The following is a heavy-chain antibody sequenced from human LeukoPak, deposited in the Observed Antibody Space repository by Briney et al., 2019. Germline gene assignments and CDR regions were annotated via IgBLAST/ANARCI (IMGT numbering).Heavy chain of an antibody. V-gene: IGHV1-46*01. CDR3: ARGKKLRYFDWLLSFGY. CDR2: INPSGGST. D-gene: IGHD3-9*01. Sequence: ASVKVSCKASGYTFTSYYMHWVRQAPGQGLEWMGIINPSGGSTSYAQKFQGRVTMTRDTAISTAYMELRRLRSDDTAVYYCARGKKLRYFDWLLSFGYWGQGTLVTVSS. CDR1: GYTFTSYY. J-gene: IGHJ4*02.